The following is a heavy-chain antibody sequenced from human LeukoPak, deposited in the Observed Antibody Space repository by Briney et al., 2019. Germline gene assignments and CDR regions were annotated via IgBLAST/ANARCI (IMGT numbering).Heavy chain of an antibody. Sequence: SVKVSCKASGYTFTGYYMHWVRQAPGQGLEWIGWINPNSGGTNYAQKFQGRVTMTTDTSTSTAYMELRSLRSDDTAVYYCAIVGGEVLGEDYYGSGSQYNWFDPWGQGTLVTVSS. CDR1: GYTFTGYY. J-gene: IGHJ5*02. CDR3: AIVGGEVLGEDYYGSGSQYNWFDP. V-gene: IGHV1-2*02. D-gene: IGHD3-10*01. CDR2: INPNSGGT.